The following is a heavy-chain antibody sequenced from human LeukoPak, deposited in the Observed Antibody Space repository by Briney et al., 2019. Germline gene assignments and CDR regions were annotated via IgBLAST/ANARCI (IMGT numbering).Heavy chain of an antibody. J-gene: IGHJ4*02. V-gene: IGHV3-23*01. CDR2: ISGSGVST. Sequence: GGSLRLSCAASGFTFSSYWMSWVRQAPGKGLEWVSAISGSGVSTYYADSVKGRFTISRDNSKNTLCLQMHSLRAEDTAVYYCAKHAYSGYGADYFDYWGQGTLVTVSS. CDR1: GFTFSSYW. D-gene: IGHD5-12*01. CDR3: AKHAYSGYGADYFDY.